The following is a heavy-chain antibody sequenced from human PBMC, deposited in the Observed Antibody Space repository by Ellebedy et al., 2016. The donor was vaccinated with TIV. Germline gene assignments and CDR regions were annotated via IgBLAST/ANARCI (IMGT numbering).Heavy chain of an antibody. CDR2: TSGDGSST. V-gene: IGHV3-74*01. CDR3: VWSGYYHSLDY. Sequence: PGGSLRLSCAASGFTISTYWMHWVRQAPGKRLVWVSATSGDGSSTIYADSVKGRFTISRDNAKNTLYLQMHSLRAEDTAVYYCVWSGYYHSLDYWGQGTLVTVSS. J-gene: IGHJ4*02. D-gene: IGHD3-3*01. CDR1: GFTISTYW.